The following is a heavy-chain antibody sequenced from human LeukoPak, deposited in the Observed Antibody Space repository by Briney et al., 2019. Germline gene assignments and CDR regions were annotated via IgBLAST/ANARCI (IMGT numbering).Heavy chain of an antibody. CDR3: ARDIERERGGYYFDY. CDR1: GYTFTGYY. Sequence: ASVKVSCKASGYTFTGYYMHWVRQPPGQGLEWMGWINPNSGGTNYAQKFQGRVTMTRDTSISTAYMELSRLRSDDTAVYYCARDIERERGGYYFDYWGQGTLVTVSS. CDR2: INPNSGGT. J-gene: IGHJ4*02. D-gene: IGHD3-16*01. V-gene: IGHV1-2*02.